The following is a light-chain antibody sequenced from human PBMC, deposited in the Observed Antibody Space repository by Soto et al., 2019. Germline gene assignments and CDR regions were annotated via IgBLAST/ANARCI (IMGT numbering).Light chain of an antibody. CDR2: AAS. V-gene: IGKV1-39*01. J-gene: IGKJ1*01. Sequence: DIQMTQSPSSLSASVGDRVTITCLASQSISSYLNWYQQKPGKAPKLLIYAASSLQSGVPSRFSGSGSGTDFTLTISSLQPEDFATYYCQQSYSTLQTFGQGTKVDIK. CDR1: QSISSY. CDR3: QQSYSTLQT.